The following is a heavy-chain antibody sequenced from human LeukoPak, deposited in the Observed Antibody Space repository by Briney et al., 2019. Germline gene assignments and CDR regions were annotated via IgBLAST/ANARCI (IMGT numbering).Heavy chain of an antibody. Sequence: PGGSLRLSCAASGFTFSSYWMSWVRQAPGKGLEWVANIKQDGSEKNSVDSVKGRFTISRDNAKNSLYLQMNSLRVEDTAVYYCARVPTYYYGSGSYYISRYNYYYMDVWGKGTTVTVSS. CDR1: GFTFSSYW. CDR2: IKQDGSEK. CDR3: ARVPTYYYGSGSYYISRYNYYYMDV. V-gene: IGHV3-7*01. D-gene: IGHD3-10*01. J-gene: IGHJ6*03.